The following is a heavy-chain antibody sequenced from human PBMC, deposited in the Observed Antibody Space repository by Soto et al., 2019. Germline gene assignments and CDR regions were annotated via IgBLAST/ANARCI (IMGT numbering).Heavy chain of an antibody. D-gene: IGHD6-19*01. V-gene: IGHV1-18*01. CDR3: ARRSGGGRIAVAGTPDY. CDR1: GYTFTSYG. CDR2: ISAYNGNT. J-gene: IGHJ4*02. Sequence: ASVKVSCKASGYTFTSYGISWVRQAPGQGLEWMGWISAYNGNTNYAQKLQGRVTMTTDTSTSTAYMELRSLRSDDTAVYYCARRSGGGRIAVAGTPDYWGQGTLVTVSS.